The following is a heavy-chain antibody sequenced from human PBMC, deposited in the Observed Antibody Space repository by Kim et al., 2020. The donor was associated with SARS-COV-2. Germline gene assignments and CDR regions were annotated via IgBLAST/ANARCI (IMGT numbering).Heavy chain of an antibody. CDR3: ARRLIVDGYFDL. CDR2: IYYSGST. J-gene: IGHJ2*01. V-gene: IGHV4-59*13. D-gene: IGHD3-22*01. CDR1: GGSISSYY. Sequence: SETLSLTCTVSGGSISSYYWSWIRQPPGKGLEWIGYIYYSGSTNYNPSLKSRVTISVDTSKNQFSLKLSSVTAADTAVYYCARRLIVDGYFDLWGRGTLVTVSS.